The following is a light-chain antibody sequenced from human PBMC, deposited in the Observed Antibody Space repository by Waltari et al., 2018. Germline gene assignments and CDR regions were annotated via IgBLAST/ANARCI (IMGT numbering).Light chain of an antibody. V-gene: IGLV1-47*01. CDR1: SSHIGSTH. J-gene: IGLJ2*01. CDR2: RNN. Sequence: QSVLTQPPSASGTPGQRVTASCSGSSSHIGSTHVHWYQQVPGTAPKLLIYRNNQRPSGVPDRFSGSKSGTSASLAISGLRSGDEADYYCATWDDSVSAPVFGGGTKLTVL. CDR3: ATWDDSVSAPV.